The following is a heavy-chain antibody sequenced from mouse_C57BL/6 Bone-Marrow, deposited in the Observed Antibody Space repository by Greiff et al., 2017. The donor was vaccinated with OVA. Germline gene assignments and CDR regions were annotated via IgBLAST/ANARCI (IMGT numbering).Heavy chain of an antibody. D-gene: IGHD2-5*01. V-gene: IGHV5-2*01. J-gene: IGHJ1*03. CDR3: ASYSNPWYFDV. CDR2: INSDGGST. CDR1: EYEFPSHD. Sequence: EVHLVESGGGLVQPGESLKLSCESNEYEFPSHDMSWVRKTPERRLELVAAINSDGGSTYYPDTMERRFIISRDNTKKTLYLQMSSLRSEDTALYYCASYSNPWYFDVWGTGTTVTVSS.